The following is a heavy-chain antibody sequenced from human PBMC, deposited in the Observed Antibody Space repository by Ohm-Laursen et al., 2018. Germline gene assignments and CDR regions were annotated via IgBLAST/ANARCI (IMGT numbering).Heavy chain of an antibody. CDR1: GFTFSDYY. D-gene: IGHD2-2*01. V-gene: IGHV3-11*01. Sequence: SLRLSCAASGFTFSDYYMSWIRQAPGKGLEWVSYISSSGSTIYYADSVKGRFTISRDNSKNTVYLHMNSLRAEDTAVYYCAKAWGSSTYYFFDYWGQGTLVTVSS. J-gene: IGHJ4*02. CDR2: ISSSGSTI. CDR3: AKAWGSSTYYFFDY.